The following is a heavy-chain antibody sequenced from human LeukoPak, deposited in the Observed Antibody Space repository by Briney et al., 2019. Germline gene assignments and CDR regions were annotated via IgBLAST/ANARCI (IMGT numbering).Heavy chain of an antibody. Sequence: GGSLRLSCAASGFTVSSNYMSWVRQAPGKGLEWVSVIYSGGSTYYADSVKGRFTISRDNSKNTLYLQMNSLRAEDTAVYYCARGLQGYYDSLTGYYRGRYYFDYWGQGTLVTVSS. V-gene: IGHV3-53*01. CDR1: GFTVSSNY. CDR2: IYSGGST. CDR3: ARGLQGYYDSLTGYYRGRYYFDY. D-gene: IGHD3-9*01. J-gene: IGHJ4*02.